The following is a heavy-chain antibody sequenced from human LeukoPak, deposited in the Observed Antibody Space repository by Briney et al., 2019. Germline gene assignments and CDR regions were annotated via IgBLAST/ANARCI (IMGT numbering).Heavy chain of an antibody. CDR2: IYYSGST. CDR1: GGSISSSSYY. CDR3: ARVEGIAAAGYFDY. J-gene: IGHJ4*02. Sequence: SETLSLTCTVSGGSISSSSYYWGWIRQPPGKGLEWIGSIYYSGSTYHNPSLKSRVTISVDTSKNQFSLKLSSVTAADTAVYYCARVEGIAAAGYFDYWGQGTLVTVSS. D-gene: IGHD6-13*01. V-gene: IGHV4-39*07.